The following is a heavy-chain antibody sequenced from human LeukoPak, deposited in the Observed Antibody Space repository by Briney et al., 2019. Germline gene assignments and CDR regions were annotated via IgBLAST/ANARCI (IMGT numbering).Heavy chain of an antibody. D-gene: IGHD6-13*01. CDR1: GGSISSSSYY. J-gene: IGHJ4*02. V-gene: IGHV4-39*07. CDR2: IYYSGST. CDR3: ARDELAAAGS. Sequence: SETLSLTCTVSGGSISSSSYYWGWIRQPPGKGLEWIGSIYYSGSTYYNPSLKSRVTISVDTSKNQFSLKLSSVTAADTAVYYCARDELAAAGSWGQGTLVTVFS.